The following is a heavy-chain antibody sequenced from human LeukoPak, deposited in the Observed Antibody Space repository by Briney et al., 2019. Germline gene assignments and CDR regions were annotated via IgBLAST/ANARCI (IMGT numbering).Heavy chain of an antibody. Sequence: SETLSLTCTVSGYSISSGYYWGWTRQPPGKGLEWIGSIYHSGSTYYNPSLKSRVTISVDTSKNQFSLKLSSVTAADTAVYYCATASSGWLYYFDYWGQGTLVTVSS. CDR3: ATASSGWLYYFDY. CDR2: IYHSGST. CDR1: GYSISSGYY. V-gene: IGHV4-38-2*02. D-gene: IGHD6-19*01. J-gene: IGHJ4*02.